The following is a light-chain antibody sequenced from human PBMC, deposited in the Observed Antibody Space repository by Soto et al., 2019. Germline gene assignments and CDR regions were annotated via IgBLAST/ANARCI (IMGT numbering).Light chain of an antibody. CDR3: QSYDSSLSGSHAV. CDR2: GNS. V-gene: IGLV1-40*01. CDR1: SSNIGAGYD. J-gene: IGLJ7*01. Sequence: QSVLTQPPSVSGAPGQRVTISCTGSSSNIGAGYDVHWYQQLPGTAPKLLIYGNSNRPSGVPDRFSGSKSGTSASLAITGLQAEAEADYDYQSYDSSLSGSHAVFGGGTQLTVL.